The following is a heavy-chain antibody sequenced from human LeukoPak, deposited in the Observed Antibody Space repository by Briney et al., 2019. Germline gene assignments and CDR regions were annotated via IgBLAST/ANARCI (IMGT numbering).Heavy chain of an antibody. Sequence: GGSLRLSCAASGFTFSSYSMNWVRQAPGKGLEWVSYISSSSSTIYYADSVKGRFTISRDNSKNTLYLQMNSLRAEDTAVYYCAKSVAAAAYWYFDLWGRGTLVTVSS. V-gene: IGHV3-48*01. J-gene: IGHJ2*01. D-gene: IGHD6-13*01. CDR1: GFTFSSYS. CDR2: ISSSSSTI. CDR3: AKSVAAAAYWYFDL.